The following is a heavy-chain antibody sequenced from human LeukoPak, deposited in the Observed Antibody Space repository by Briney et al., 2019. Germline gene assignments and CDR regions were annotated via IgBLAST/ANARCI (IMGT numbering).Heavy chain of an antibody. V-gene: IGHV3-23*01. CDR2: SGTDGDT. CDR1: GFTFTSAP. J-gene: IGHJ4*02. CDR3: ATKTPGNYPYDY. D-gene: IGHD3-22*01. Sequence: PGGSLRLSCVLSGFTFTSAPMNWVRQAPGKGLEWVSTSGTDGDTYYADSVKGRFTISRDNSKNTVHLRMTSLRVEDTAVYYCATKTPGNYPYDYWGQGTLVIVSP.